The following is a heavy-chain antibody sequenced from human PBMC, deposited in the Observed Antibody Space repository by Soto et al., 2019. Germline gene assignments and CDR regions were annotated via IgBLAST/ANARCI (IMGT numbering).Heavy chain of an antibody. J-gene: IGHJ5*02. CDR3: ARGYCTATICDPWFDP. D-gene: IGHD2-8*02. V-gene: IGHV5-51*01. CDR1: GYAFSSYW. Sequence: GESLKISRQGSGYAFSSYWIAWVRQMPGKGLEWMGIIYPGDSDTRYSPSFQGQVTISVDKSITTAYLQWSSLKASDTAMYYCARGYCTATICDPWFDPWGQGTLVTVSS. CDR2: IYPGDSDT.